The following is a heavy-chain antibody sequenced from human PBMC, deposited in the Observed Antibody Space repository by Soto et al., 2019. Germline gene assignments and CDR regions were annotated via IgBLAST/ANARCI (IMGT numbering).Heavy chain of an antibody. V-gene: IGHV5-10-1*01. CDR1: GYSFTSYW. D-gene: IGHD3-10*01. CDR3: ARFPHYYGSGSYYSYYYYGMDV. Sequence: GESLKISCKGSGYSFTSYWISWVRQMPGKGLEWMGRIDPSDSYTNYSPSFQGHVTISADNSISTAYLQWSSLKASDTAMYYCARFPHYYGSGSYYSYYYYGMDVWGQGTTVTVSS. J-gene: IGHJ6*02. CDR2: IDPSDSYT.